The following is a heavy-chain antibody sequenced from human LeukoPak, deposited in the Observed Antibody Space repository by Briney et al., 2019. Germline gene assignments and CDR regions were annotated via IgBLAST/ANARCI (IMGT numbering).Heavy chain of an antibody. CDR1: GGSISSSSYY. CDR3: ARARQDCSSTSCPFDP. J-gene: IGHJ5*02. V-gene: IGHV4-61*02. D-gene: IGHD2-2*01. Sequence: SETLSLTCTVSGGSISSSSYYWSWIRQPAGKGLEWIGRIYTSGSTNYNPSLKSRVTMSVDTSKNQFSLKLSSVTAADTAVYYCARARQDCSSTSCPFDPWGQGTLVTVSS. CDR2: IYTSGST.